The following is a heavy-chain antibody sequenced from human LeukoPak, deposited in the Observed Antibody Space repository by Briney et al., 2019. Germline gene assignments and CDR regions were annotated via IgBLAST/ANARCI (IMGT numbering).Heavy chain of an antibody. J-gene: IGHJ5*02. D-gene: IGHD2-2*01. Sequence: PSETLSLTCAVSGGSITTTDFDWAWIRQPPGQGFEWIATISSSGKAYYYPSLMSRVTISVDTSKNQFSLDVTSVTAADTAVYYCTRERSTPGINWFDPWGQGTLVTVSS. V-gene: IGHV4-39*02. CDR3: TRERSTPGINWFDP. CDR1: GGSITTTDFD. CDR2: ISSSGKA.